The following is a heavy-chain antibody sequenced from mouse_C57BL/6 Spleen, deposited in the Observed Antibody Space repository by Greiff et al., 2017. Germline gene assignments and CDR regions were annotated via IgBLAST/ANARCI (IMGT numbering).Heavy chain of an antibody. CDR2: IDPSDSDT. CDR1: GYTFTSYW. Sequence: QVQLQQPGAELVRPGSSVKLSCKASGYTFTSYWMHWVKQRPIQGLEWIGNIDPSDSDTHYNQKFKDKATLTVDKSSSTAYMQLSSLTSEDSAVYYCARSYYGSSWYFDVWGTGTTVTVSS. V-gene: IGHV1-52*01. CDR3: ARSYYGSSWYFDV. D-gene: IGHD1-1*01. J-gene: IGHJ1*03.